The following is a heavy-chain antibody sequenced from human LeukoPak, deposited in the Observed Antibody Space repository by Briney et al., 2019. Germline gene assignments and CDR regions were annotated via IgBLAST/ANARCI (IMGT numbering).Heavy chain of an antibody. J-gene: IGHJ4*02. CDR3: AKDSSGYSPFDY. V-gene: IGHV3-23*01. CDR1: GFTVSSNY. D-gene: IGHD3-22*01. CDR2: ISGSGGST. Sequence: GGSLRLSCAASGFTVSSNYMSWVRQAPGKGLEWVSAISGSGGSTYYADSVKGRFTISRDNSKNTLYLQMNSLRAEDTAVYYCAKDSSGYSPFDYWGQGTLVTVSS.